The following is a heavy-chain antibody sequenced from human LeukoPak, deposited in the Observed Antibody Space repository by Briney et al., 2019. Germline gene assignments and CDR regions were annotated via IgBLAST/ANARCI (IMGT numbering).Heavy chain of an antibody. Sequence: PSETLSLTCTVSGGSISSSTTYYWGWIRQPPGKGLEWIGSIHYSGSTYYNPSLKSRVTISVDTSKNQFSLILSSVTAADTAVYYCARRVYYDILTGSYYFDYWGQGTLVTVSS. CDR1: GGSISSSTTYY. D-gene: IGHD3-9*01. V-gene: IGHV4-39*01. CDR2: IHYSGST. J-gene: IGHJ4*02. CDR3: ARRVYYDILTGSYYFDY.